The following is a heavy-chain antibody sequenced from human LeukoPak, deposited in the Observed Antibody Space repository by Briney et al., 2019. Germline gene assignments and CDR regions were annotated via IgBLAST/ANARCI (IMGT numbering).Heavy chain of an antibody. V-gene: IGHV3-74*01. CDR3: AKVPPSPGWWYFDL. CDR1: GFTLSSYW. J-gene: IGHJ2*01. CDR2: INSDGSST. Sequence: GGSLRLSCAASGFTLSSYWMHWVRQAPGKGLVWVSRINSDGSSTSYADSVKGRFTISRDNSKNTLYLQMNSLRAEDTAVYYCAKVPPSPGWWYFDLWGRGTLVTVSS.